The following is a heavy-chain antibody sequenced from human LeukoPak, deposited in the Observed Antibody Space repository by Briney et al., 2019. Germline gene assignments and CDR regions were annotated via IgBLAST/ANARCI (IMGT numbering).Heavy chain of an antibody. D-gene: IGHD2-8*01. J-gene: IGHJ4*02. CDR1: GGSISSGDFY. V-gene: IGHV4-31*03. CDR2: IYYSGTA. CDR3: ARFSNAHGVKFDY. Sequence: SETLSLTCTVSGGSISSGDFYWSWVRQHPEKGLEWIGYIYYSGTAYYNPSLKSRVTMSVDTSKNQFSLKLDSVTAADTAVYYCARFSNAHGVKFDYWGQGTLVTVSS.